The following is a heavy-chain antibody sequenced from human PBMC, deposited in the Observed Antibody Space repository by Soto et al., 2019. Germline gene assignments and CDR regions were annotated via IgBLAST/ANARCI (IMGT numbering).Heavy chain of an antibody. CDR1: GFTFSSYA. Sequence: EVQLLESGGGLVQPGGSLRLSCAASGFTFSSYAMSWVRQAPGKGLEWVSAISGSGGSTYYADSVKGRFTISRDNSKKPLYLQMNGLRAEDTAVYYCAGRSGGCSSTSCYLYFDPWGQGTLVTVSS. D-gene: IGHD2-2*01. CDR2: ISGSGGST. V-gene: IGHV3-23*01. CDR3: AGRSGGCSSTSCYLYFDP. J-gene: IGHJ5*02.